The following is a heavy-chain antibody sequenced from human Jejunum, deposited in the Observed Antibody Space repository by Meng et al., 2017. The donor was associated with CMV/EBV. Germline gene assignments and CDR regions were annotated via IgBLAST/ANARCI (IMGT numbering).Heavy chain of an antibody. D-gene: IGHD6-19*01. CDR2: ISSSGSTT. J-gene: IGHJ4*02. CDR3: AKDLGASGWFETFDS. CDR1: FTINSYE. Sequence: FTINSYEMSWVRQAPGKGLEWISYISSSGSTTNYADSVKGRFTISRDKAQSLVYLEMNDLGAEDTAVYYCAKDLGASGWFETFDSWGQGTLVTVSS. V-gene: IGHV3-48*03.